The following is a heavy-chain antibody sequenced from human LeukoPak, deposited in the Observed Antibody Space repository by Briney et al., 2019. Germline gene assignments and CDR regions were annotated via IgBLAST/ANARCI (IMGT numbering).Heavy chain of an antibody. Sequence: PSETLSLTCAVYGGSFSGYYWSWIRPPPGKGREWNGEIKHSGSTNSNPSLTSRVTISVDTSKNQFSLKLSSVTAADTAVYYCARGLGYYDFWSGYSNWFDPWGQGTLVTVSS. CDR3: ARGLGYYDFWSGYSNWFDP. V-gene: IGHV4-34*01. D-gene: IGHD3-3*01. J-gene: IGHJ5*02. CDR2: IKHSGST. CDR1: GGSFSGYY.